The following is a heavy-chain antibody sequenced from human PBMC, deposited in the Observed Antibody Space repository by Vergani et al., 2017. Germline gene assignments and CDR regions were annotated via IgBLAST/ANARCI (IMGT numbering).Heavy chain of an antibody. CDR1: GDSIRSGVYY. Sequence: QVQLQESGPGLVKPSQTLSLTCTVSGDSIRSGVYYWGWIRQHPGQGLEWIGYIYHTGTTYYNPSLRGRINISVDTSKNQLSLKLTSVTAAYTAVYFCARARLPFYAFYMDVWGKGITVTVSS. J-gene: IGHJ6*03. CDR3: ARARLPFYAFYMDV. CDR2: IYHTGTT. D-gene: IGHD2/OR15-2a*01. V-gene: IGHV4-31*03.